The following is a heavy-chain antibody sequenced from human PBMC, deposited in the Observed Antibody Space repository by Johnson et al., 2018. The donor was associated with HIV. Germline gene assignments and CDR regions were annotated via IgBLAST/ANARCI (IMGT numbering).Heavy chain of an antibody. D-gene: IGHD6-19*01. CDR3: ARGSLMTQWLRGDDAFDI. CDR2: ISWHGGDT. CDR1: GFIFDDYG. J-gene: IGHJ3*02. V-gene: IGHV3-20*04. Sequence: MLLVESGGGEVRPGGSLRLACVASGFIFDDYGLTWVRPAPGKGLEWVSGISWHGGDTGYADSVRGRFTISRDNAKNSLYLQMNSLRAEDTAVYYCARGSLMTQWLRGDDAFDIWGQGTMVTVSS.